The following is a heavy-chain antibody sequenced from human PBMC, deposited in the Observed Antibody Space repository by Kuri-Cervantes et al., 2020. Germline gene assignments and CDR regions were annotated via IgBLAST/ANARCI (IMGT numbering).Heavy chain of an antibody. D-gene: IGHD5-12*01. CDR1: GGSISSSSYY. CDR2: INHSGST. CDR3: ARGGIVATINY. Sequence: SETLSLTCTVSGGSISSSSYYWGWIRQPPGKGLEWIGEINHSGSTNYNPSLRSRVTISVDTSKNQFSLKLSSVTAADTAVYYCARGGIVATINYWGQGTLVTVSS. J-gene: IGHJ4*02. V-gene: IGHV4-39*07.